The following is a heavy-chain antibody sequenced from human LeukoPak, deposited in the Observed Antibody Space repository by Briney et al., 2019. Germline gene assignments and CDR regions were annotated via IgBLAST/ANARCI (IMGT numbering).Heavy chain of an antibody. CDR1: EFAFSTYN. CDR2: ISTGSSTT. J-gene: IGHJ4*02. D-gene: IGHD4-23*01. V-gene: IGHV3-48*02. Sequence: GGSLRLSCAASEFAFSTYNMNWVRQAPGKGLEWVPYISTGSSTTYYADSVKGRFTISRDNVENSLYLQMNSLRDEDTAVYYCARVAAGYSVNYFDYWGQGTLVTVSS. CDR3: ARVAAGYSVNYFDY.